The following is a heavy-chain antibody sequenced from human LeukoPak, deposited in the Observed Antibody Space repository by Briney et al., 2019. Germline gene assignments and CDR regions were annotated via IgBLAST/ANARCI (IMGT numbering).Heavy chain of an antibody. V-gene: IGHV1-8*01. Sequence: ASVKISCTASGYTFTSYDINWVRQATRDGLEWMGWMNPNSGNTGYAQKFQGRVTMTRNTSISTAYMELSSLRSEDTAVYYCARGKKNRGFDPWGQGTLVTVSS. CDR3: ARGKKNRGFDP. CDR2: MNPNSGNT. J-gene: IGHJ5*02. CDR1: GYTFTSYD.